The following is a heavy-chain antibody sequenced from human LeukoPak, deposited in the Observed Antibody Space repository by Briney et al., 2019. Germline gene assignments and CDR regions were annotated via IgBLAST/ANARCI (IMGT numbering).Heavy chain of an antibody. V-gene: IGHV4-39*07. CDR2: IYYSGST. J-gene: IGHJ4*02. Sequence: SETLSLTCTVSGGSISSSSYYWGWIRQPPGKGLEWIGSIYYSGSTYYNPSLKSRVTISVDTSKNQFSLKLSSVTAADTAVYYCERRHSSGWYSHTIDYWDQGTLVTVSS. CDR3: ERRHSSGWYSHTIDY. CDR1: GGSISSSSYY. D-gene: IGHD6-19*01.